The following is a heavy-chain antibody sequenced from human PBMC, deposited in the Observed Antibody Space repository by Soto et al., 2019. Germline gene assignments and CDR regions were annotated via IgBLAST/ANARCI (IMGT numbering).Heavy chain of an antibody. CDR2: VYNSGST. CDR1: GCSISSYY. J-gene: IGHJ4*02. D-gene: IGHD6-13*01. Sequence: SETLSLTCTVSGCSISSYYWSWIRQPPGKGLEWVGYVYNSGSTNYNPSLKSRVTISIDTSKNQFSLKLTSLTATDTAVYYCARHSSSWPIFDYWGQGTLVTVPQ. V-gene: IGHV4-59*01. CDR3: ARHSSSWPIFDY.